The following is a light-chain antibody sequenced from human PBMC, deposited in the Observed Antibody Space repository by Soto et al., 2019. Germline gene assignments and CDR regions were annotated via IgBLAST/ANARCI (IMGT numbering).Light chain of an antibody. Sequence: QSALTQPRSVSGSPGQSVTISCTGTSSDVGGYDYVSWYQQHPGKAPKLMIYDVSKWPSGVPDRFSASKSGNTASLTISGLPAEDEADYHCCSYSGSYTWVFGGGTKLTVL. CDR3: CSYSGSYTWV. J-gene: IGLJ3*02. V-gene: IGLV2-11*01. CDR2: DVS. CDR1: SSDVGGYDY.